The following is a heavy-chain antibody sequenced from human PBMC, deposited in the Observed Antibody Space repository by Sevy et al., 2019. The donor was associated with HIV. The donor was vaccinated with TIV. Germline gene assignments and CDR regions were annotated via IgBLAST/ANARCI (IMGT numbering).Heavy chain of an antibody. CDR1: GFTFSSYW. Sequence: GGSLRLSCAASGFTFSSYWMSWVRHAPGKGLEWVANIKQDGSEKYYVDSVKGRFTISRDNAKKSLYLEVNSLRDEDTAVYYLARESGYYCSGTICSSYLKEYSYGMDFWGQGTTVTVSS. CDR3: ARESGYYCSGTICSSYLKEYSYGMDF. J-gene: IGHJ6*02. CDR2: IKQDGSEK. D-gene: IGHD2-2*01. V-gene: IGHV3-7*03.